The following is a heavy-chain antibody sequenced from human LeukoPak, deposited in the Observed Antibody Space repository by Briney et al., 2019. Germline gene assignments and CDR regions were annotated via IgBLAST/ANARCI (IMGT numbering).Heavy chain of an antibody. CDR2: IFADNPT. D-gene: IGHD3-3*01. CDR3: AGGAIFTFGRYDS. J-gene: IGHJ5*02. CDR1: GFSVSDHY. Sequence: PGGSLRLSCVVSGFSVSDHYMSWIPQPPGKGREWPSVIFADNPTYYENPVKGRLTIPKNKSQNTRYLKMKSLKTEETAVIYCAGGAIFTFGRYDSWGQGNLVTVSS. V-gene: IGHV3-53*03.